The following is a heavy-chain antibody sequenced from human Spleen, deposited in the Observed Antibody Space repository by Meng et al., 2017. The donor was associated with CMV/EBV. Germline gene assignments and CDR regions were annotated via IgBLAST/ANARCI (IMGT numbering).Heavy chain of an antibody. D-gene: IGHD6-6*01. J-gene: IGHJ6*02. CDR1: GYSISSGYY. CDR3: ARGGEQLYRGYYYYYGMDV. CDR2: IYHSGST. V-gene: IGHV4-38-2*02. Sequence: SETLSLTCTVSGYSISSGYYWGWIRQPPGEGLEWIGTIYHSGSTYYNPSLRSRVTISVDTSKNQFSLKLSSVTAADTAVYYCARGGEQLYRGYYYYYGMDVWGQGTTVTVSS.